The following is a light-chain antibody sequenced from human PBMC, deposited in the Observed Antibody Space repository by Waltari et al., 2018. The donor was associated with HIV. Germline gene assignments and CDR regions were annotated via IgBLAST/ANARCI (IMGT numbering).Light chain of an antibody. CDR1: SSNIGANYD. J-gene: IGLJ3*02. CDR2: GKN. V-gene: IGLV1-40*01. CDR3: QSYDSTLSGWV. Sequence: QSVLTQPPSVSGAPGQRVTVSCTGTSSNIGANYDVHWYRQLPGTAPQVLHYGKNNRPSGVPDRFSGSKSGTSASLAITGLQPEDESDYHCQSYDSTLSGWVFGGGTKLTVL.